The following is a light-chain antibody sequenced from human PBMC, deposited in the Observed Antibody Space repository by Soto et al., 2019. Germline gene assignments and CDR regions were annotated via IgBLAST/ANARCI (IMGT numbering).Light chain of an antibody. CDR1: EDINTA. Sequence: AIHLTQSPSSLSASVGDRVTITCRASEDINTALAWYQQKPGRGPKVLIYDASSLENEVPLRFGGSGSGTDFTLTISSLQPEDFATYYCQQFNTYPRITFGQGTRL. CDR2: DAS. J-gene: IGKJ5*01. V-gene: IGKV1-13*02. CDR3: QQFNTYPRIT.